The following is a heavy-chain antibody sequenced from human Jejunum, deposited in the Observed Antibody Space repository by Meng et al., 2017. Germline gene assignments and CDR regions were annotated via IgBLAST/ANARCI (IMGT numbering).Heavy chain of an antibody. V-gene: IGHV2-5*02. Sequence: SGPTLVKPTQTLTLTCTLSGFSVTTEGVGVGWIRQPPGKALEWLALIYWDDDTRYSPSLRHRLTITKDPSKHQVVLTMTDMDPVDTATYYCAHKREETTVNYFDFWGQGTLVTVSS. CDR2: IYWDDDT. J-gene: IGHJ4*02. D-gene: IGHD4-11*01. CDR3: AHKREETTVNYFDF. CDR1: GFSVTTEGVG.